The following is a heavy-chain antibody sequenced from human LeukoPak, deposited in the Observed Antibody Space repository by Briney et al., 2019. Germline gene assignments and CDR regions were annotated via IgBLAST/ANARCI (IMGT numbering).Heavy chain of an antibody. CDR2: IIPILGIA. CDR1: GGTFSSYA. CDR3: ARYLYDYDGTGYYFLDY. V-gene: IGHV1-69*04. D-gene: IGHD3-22*01. Sequence: GASVKVSCKASGGTFSSYAISWVRQAPGQGLEWMGRIIPILGIANYAQKFQGRVTITADKSTSTAYMELSSLRSEDTAVYYCARYLYDYDGTGYYFLDYWGQGTLVTVSS. J-gene: IGHJ4*02.